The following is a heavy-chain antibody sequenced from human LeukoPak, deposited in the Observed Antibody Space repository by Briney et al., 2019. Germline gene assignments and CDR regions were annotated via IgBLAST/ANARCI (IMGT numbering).Heavy chain of an antibody. CDR1: GFTFSSYS. Sequence: GGSLRLSCAASGFTFSSYSMNWVRPAPGKGLEWVSSISSSSSYIYYADSVKGRFTISRDNAKNSLYLQMNSLRAEDTAVYYCARTNGDYVSGYDAFDIWGQGTMVTVSS. CDR2: ISSSSSYI. CDR3: ARTNGDYVSGYDAFDI. J-gene: IGHJ3*02. V-gene: IGHV3-21*01. D-gene: IGHD4-17*01.